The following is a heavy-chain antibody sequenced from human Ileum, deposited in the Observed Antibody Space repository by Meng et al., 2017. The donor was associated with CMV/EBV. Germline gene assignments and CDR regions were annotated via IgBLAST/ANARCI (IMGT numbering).Heavy chain of an antibody. V-gene: IGHV1-3*02. CDR3: AKPYTGWYLFDS. D-gene: IGHD6-19*01. J-gene: IGHJ4*02. Sequence: RGQRLECMGWSNAGSGHTKYSQDFQGRVTITSDASESIAYMELSSLRSEDTAVYYCAKPYTGWYLFDSWGRGTLVTVSS. CDR2: SNAGSGHT.